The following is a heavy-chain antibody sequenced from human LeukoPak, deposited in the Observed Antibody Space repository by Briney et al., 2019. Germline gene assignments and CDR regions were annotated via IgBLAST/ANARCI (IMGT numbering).Heavy chain of an antibody. V-gene: IGHV1-2*02. CDR3: ARDLEGYHYGSGNYPQ. J-gene: IGHJ4*02. D-gene: IGHD3-10*01. CDR1: GYTFTGYY. CDR2: INPNSGGT. Sequence: ASLKVSCKASGYTFTGYYIHWLRQAPGQGLEWMGFINPNSGGTNYAQKFQGRVTMTRDTSISTAYMELSSLTSDDTAVYYCARDLEGYHYGSGNYPQWGQGTLITVSS.